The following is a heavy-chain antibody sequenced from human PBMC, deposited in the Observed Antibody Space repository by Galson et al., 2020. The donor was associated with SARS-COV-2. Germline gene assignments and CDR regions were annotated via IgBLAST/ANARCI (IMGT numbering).Heavy chain of an antibody. Sequence: GESLKISCAGYGFTFSRYAMSWVRQVPGKGLEWVSSVTAGGSITYHADTVKGRFTISRDNSKNTLYLQMNSLRVEDTALYYCAKDQGNDYGDQLDYWGQGTLVSVSS. D-gene: IGHD4-17*01. CDR2: VTAGGSIT. CDR3: AKDQGNDYGDQLDY. V-gene: IGHV3-23*01. CDR1: GFTFSRYA. J-gene: IGHJ4*02.